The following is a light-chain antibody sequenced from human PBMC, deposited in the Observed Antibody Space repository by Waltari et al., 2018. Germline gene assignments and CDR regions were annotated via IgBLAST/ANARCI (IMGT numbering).Light chain of an antibody. CDR2: QDS. CDR3: QAWDSSTAV. Sequence: VSVSPGQTASITCSGDKLGDKYACWYQQKPGQSPVLVIYQDSKRPSGIPERFSGSNSGNTATLTISGTQAMDEADYYCQAWDSSTAVFGTGTKVTVL. CDR1: KLGDKY. J-gene: IGLJ1*01. V-gene: IGLV3-1*01.